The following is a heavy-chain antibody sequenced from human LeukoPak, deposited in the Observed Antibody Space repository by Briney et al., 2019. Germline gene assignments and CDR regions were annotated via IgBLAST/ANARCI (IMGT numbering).Heavy chain of an antibody. J-gene: IGHJ4*02. CDR1: GFTFSSHA. D-gene: IGHD4-17*01. CDR2: IKSKGHGGTA. V-gene: IGHV3-15*01. CDR3: XXEEDDYRGRTGY. Sequence: PGGSLRLSCAASGFTFSSHAMNWVRQAPGKGLEWVGRIKSKGHGGTADYAAPVKDRFTISRDGSKNTLYLQMNSLKIEDTAVXXXXXEEDDYRGRTGYWGQGTLVTVSS.